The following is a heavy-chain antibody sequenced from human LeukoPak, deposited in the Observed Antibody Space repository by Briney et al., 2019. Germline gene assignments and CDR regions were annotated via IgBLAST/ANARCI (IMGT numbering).Heavy chain of an antibody. CDR2: IYYSGST. J-gene: IGHJ6*02. D-gene: IGHD6-6*01. Sequence: SETLSLTCTVSGGSISSYYWSWIRQPPGKGLEWIGYIYYSGSTNYNPSLKSRVTISVDTSKNQFSLKLSSVTAADTAVYYCARGTYCEYSSSSQYYDYYGMYGWGQGTTVTVSS. V-gene: IGHV4-59*01. CDR3: ARGTYCEYSSSSQYYDYYGMYG. CDR1: GGSISSYY.